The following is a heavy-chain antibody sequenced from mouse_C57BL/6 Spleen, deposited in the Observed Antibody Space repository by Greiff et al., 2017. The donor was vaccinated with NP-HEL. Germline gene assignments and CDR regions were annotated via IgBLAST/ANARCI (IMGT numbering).Heavy chain of an antibody. Sequence: VKLQQPGTELVKPGASVKLSCKASGYTFTSYWMHWVKQRPGQGLEWIGNINPSNGGTNYNEKFKSKATLTVDKSSSTAYMQLSSLTSEDSAVYYCASPPATVYAMDYGGQGTSVTVSS. V-gene: IGHV1-53*01. CDR1: GYTFTSYW. D-gene: IGHD1-1*01. J-gene: IGHJ4*01. CDR2: INPSNGGT. CDR3: ASPPATVYAMDY.